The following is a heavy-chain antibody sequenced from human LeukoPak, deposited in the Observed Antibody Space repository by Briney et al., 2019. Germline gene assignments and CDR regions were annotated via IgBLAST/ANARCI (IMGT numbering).Heavy chain of an antibody. D-gene: IGHD3-22*01. CDR1: GGTFSSYA. CDR3: AVSSGYYYYYFDY. CDR2: IIPIFGTA. Sequence: ASVKVSCKASGGTFSSYAISWVRQAPGQGLEWMGGIIPIFGTANYAQKFQGRVTITADESTSTAYMELSSLRSEDTAVYYCAVSSGYYYYYFDYWGQGTLVTVSS. J-gene: IGHJ4*02. V-gene: IGHV1-69*13.